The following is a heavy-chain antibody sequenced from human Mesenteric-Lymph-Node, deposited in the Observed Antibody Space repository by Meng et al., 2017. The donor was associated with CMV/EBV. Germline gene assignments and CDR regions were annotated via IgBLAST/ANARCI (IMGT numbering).Heavy chain of an antibody. CDR2: IIPILGIA. D-gene: IGHD2-2*01. Sequence: SVKVSCKASGGTFSSYPISWVRQAPGQGLEWMGRIIPILGIANYAQKFQGRVTITADKSTSTAYMELSSLRSDDTAVYYCARLDSVVPDHLGGSEGYYYYGMDVWGQGTTVTVSS. CDR1: GGTFSSYP. V-gene: IGHV1-69*02. CDR3: ARLDSVVPDHLGGSEGYYYYGMDV. J-gene: IGHJ6*02.